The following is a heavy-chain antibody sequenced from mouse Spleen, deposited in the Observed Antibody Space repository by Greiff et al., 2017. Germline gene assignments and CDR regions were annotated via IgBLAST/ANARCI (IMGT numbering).Heavy chain of an antibody. Sequence: DVKLVESGGGLVKPGGSLKLSCAASGFTFSSYAMSWVRQTPEKRLEWVATISSGGSYTYYPDSVKGRFTISRDNAKNTLYLQMSSLRSEDTAMYYCARHGPLLTDAMDYWGQGTSVTVSS. CDR3: ARHGPLLTDAMDY. V-gene: IGHV5-9-3*01. D-gene: IGHD4-1*01. J-gene: IGHJ4*01. CDR2: ISSGGSYT. CDR1: GFTFSSYA.